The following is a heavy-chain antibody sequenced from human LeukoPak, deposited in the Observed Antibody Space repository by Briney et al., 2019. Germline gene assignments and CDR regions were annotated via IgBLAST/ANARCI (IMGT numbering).Heavy chain of an antibody. J-gene: IGHJ4*02. D-gene: IGHD2-15*01. CDR1: GGSISSSSYY. V-gene: IGHV4-39*07. CDR2: IYYSGST. Sequence: KPSETLSLTCTVSGGSISSSSYYWGWIRQPPGKGLEWIGSIYYSGSTYYNPSLKSRVTMSVDTSKNQFSLKLSSVTAADTAVYYCARVICSGGSCRFDYWGQGTLVTVSS. CDR3: ARVICSGGSCRFDY.